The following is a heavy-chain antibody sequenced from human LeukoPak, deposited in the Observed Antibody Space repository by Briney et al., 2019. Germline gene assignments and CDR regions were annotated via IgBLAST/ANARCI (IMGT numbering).Heavy chain of an antibody. D-gene: IGHD1-1*01. CDR3: ARDVATVQPRRSTYYYYYGMDV. Sequence: GGSLSLSCAASGLNLRSYAMHWVRQAAGKGLDWVAFISYDGCNKYYADSVKGRFTTSRDNSKDTLYQQINSLRAEDTAVYYCARDVATVQPRRSTYYYYYGMDVWGQGTTVTVSS. V-gene: IGHV3-30-3*01. J-gene: IGHJ6*02. CDR2: ISYDGCNK. CDR1: GLNLRSYA.